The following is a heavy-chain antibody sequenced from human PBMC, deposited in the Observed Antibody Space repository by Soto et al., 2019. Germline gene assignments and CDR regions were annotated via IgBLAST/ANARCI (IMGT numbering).Heavy chain of an antibody. CDR3: ARDGRTTARNYFDY. D-gene: IGHD1-1*01. CDR2: IKQDGSEK. CDR1: GFTFSSYW. Sequence: EVQLVESGGGLVQPGGSLRLSCAASGFTFSSYWMSWVRQAPGKGLEWVANIKQDGSEKYYVDSVKGRFTISRDNAKNSLYLEMNSLRAEDTAVDYCARDGRTTARNYFDYWGQGTLVTVSS. V-gene: IGHV3-7*01. J-gene: IGHJ4*02.